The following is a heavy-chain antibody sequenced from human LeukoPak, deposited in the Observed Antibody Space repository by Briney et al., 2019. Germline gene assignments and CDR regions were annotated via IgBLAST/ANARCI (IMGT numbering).Heavy chain of an antibody. V-gene: IGHV3-23*01. Sequence: PGGSLRLSCAASGLTFSTYAMSWVRQAPGKGLEWVSLIGGSDGRTRYADSVKGRFTISRDNSKNTLYLEMNSLRAEDTAVYYCAKDSSSYDWGYMDVWGKGTTVTISS. CDR2: IGGSDGRT. J-gene: IGHJ6*03. D-gene: IGHD3-22*01. CDR1: GLTFSTYA. CDR3: AKDSSSYDWGYMDV.